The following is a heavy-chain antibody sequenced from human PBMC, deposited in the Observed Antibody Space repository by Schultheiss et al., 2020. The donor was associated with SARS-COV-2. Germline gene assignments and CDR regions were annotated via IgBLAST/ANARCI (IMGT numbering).Heavy chain of an antibody. V-gene: IGHV3-30*03. J-gene: IGHJ3*01. CDR2: ISYDGSNK. CDR3: ARGAVAGDDAFDL. D-gene: IGHD6-19*01. CDR1: GFTFRYYG. Sequence: GGSLRLSCAASGFTFRYYGMHWVRQAPGKGLEWVAVISYDGSNKYYADSVKGRFTISRDNSRNTLYLQMHILRAQDTAVYYCARGAVAGDDAFDLWGQGTLVTVSS.